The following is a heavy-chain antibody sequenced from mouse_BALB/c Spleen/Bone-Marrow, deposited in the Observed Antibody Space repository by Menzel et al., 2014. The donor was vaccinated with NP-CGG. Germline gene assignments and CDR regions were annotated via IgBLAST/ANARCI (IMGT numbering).Heavy chain of an antibody. V-gene: IGHV1S22*01. CDR3: TRLVAPYAMDY. D-gene: IGHD1-3*01. Sequence: LQQSGLELVRPGASVKLSCKASGYTFTSYWMHWVKQRPGQGLVWIGIFYPGTGRTNYDKTFKSKATLTVDTTTSTAYMQLSSQTSEDSAVYYCTRLVAPYAMDYWGQGTSGTVSS. CDR1: GYTFTSYW. CDR2: FYPGTGRT. J-gene: IGHJ4*01.